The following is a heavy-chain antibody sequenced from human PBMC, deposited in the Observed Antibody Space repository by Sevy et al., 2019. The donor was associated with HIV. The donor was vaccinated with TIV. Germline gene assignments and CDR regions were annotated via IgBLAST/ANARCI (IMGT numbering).Heavy chain of an antibody. CDR2: IYYNGHI. V-gene: IGHV4-59*08. CDR3: AGENAWGRGYS. CDR1: GGSITSLY. J-gene: IGHJ4*02. Sequence: SETLSLTCTVSGGSITSLYWNWFRQPPGKGLEWIATIYYNGHINYNPSLKSRFSLSLDTSKNQFSLRLSSVTAAYTVMYYCAGENAWGRGYSWGQGTLLTVSP. D-gene: IGHD1-26*01.